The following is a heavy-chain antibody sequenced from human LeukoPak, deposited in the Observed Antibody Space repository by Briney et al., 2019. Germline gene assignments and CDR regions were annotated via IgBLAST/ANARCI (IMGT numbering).Heavy chain of an antibody. CDR3: AKQLGYCSDGSCYFPY. CDR1: GFTFSSSA. D-gene: IGHD2-15*01. Sequence: GGSLRLSCAASGFTFSSSAMSWVRQAPGKGLEWVSAISNNGGYTYYADSVQGRFTISRDNSKSTLCLQMNSLRAEDTAVYYCAKQLGYCSDGSCYFPYWGQGTLATVSS. V-gene: IGHV3-23*01. CDR2: ISNNGGYT. J-gene: IGHJ4*02.